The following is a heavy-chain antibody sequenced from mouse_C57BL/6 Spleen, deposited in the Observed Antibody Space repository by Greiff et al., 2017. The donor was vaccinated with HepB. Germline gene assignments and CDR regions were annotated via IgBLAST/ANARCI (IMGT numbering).Heavy chain of an antibody. CDR2: IYPGSGST. D-gene: IGHD1-1*01. J-gene: IGHJ4*01. Sequence: QVQLKQPGAELVKPGASVKMSCKASGYTFTSYWITWVKQRPGQGLEWIGDIYPGSGSTNYNEKFKSKATLTVDTSSSTAYMQLSSLTSEDSAVYYCARYYGSYAMDYWGQGTSVTVSS. V-gene: IGHV1-55*01. CDR3: ARYYGSYAMDY. CDR1: GYTFTSYW.